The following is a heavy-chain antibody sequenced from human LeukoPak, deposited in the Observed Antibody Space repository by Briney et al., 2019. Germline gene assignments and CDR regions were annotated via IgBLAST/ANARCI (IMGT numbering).Heavy chain of an antibody. J-gene: IGHJ5*02. V-gene: IGHV3-23*01. Sequence: PGGSLRLSCAASGFSFSNYAMSWVRQAPGKGLEWVSAISGGGGTTYYADSVKGRFTISRDNFQNTLYLQMNSLRAEDTAVYYCARDVVPAAIGWFDPWGQGTLVTVSS. D-gene: IGHD2-2*02. CDR1: GFSFSNYA. CDR3: ARDVVPAAIGWFDP. CDR2: ISGGGGTT.